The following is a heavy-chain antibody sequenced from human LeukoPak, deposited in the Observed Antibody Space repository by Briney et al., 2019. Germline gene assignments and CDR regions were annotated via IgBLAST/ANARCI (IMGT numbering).Heavy chain of an antibody. D-gene: IGHD3-3*01. V-gene: IGHV3-23*01. Sequence: GGSLRLSCAASGFTFSSYAMSWVRQAPGKGLEWVSATSGSGGSTYYADSVKGRFTISRDNSKNTLYPQMNSLRAEDTAVYYCAKVPSPFGVVRYFDYWGQGTLVTVSS. CDR3: AKVPSPFGVVRYFDY. CDR2: TSGSGGST. J-gene: IGHJ4*02. CDR1: GFTFSSYA.